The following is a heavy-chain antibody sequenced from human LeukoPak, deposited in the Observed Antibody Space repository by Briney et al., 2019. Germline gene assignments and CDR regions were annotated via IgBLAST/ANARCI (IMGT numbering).Heavy chain of an antibody. CDR3: AKLDIVVVPAAIPNYFDY. D-gene: IGHD2-2*01. Sequence: GGSLRLSCAASGFTFSSYWMSWVRQAPGKGLEWVANIKQDGSEKYYVDSVKGRFTISRDNSKNTLYLQMNSLRAEDTAVYYCAKLDIVVVPAAIPNYFDYWGQGTLVTVSS. J-gene: IGHJ4*02. CDR1: GFTFSSYW. CDR2: IKQDGSEK. V-gene: IGHV3-7*03.